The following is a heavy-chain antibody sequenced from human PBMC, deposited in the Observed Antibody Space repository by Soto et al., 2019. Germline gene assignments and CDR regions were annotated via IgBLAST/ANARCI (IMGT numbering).Heavy chain of an antibody. Sequence: SETLSLTCAVYGGSFSGYYWSWIRQPPGKGLEWIGEINHSGSTNYNPSLKSRVTISVDTSKNQFSLKLSSVTAADTAVYYCARARDCSSTSCYGEDYYYMDVWGKGTTVTVS. CDR1: GGSFSGYY. CDR2: INHSGST. V-gene: IGHV4-34*01. J-gene: IGHJ6*03. CDR3: ARARDCSSTSCYGEDYYYMDV. D-gene: IGHD2-2*01.